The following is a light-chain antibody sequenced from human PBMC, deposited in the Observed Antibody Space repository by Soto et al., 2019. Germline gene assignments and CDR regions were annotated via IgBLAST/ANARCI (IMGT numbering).Light chain of an antibody. V-gene: IGKV1-39*01. CDR3: QQSYSTPDT. J-gene: IGKJ4*01. CDR1: QSSSSY. Sequence: DIQMTQSPSSLSASVGDRVTITCRASQSSSSYLNWYQQKPGKAPKLLIYAASSLQSGVPSRFSGSGSGTDFTLTISSLQPEDFATYYGQQSYSTPDTFGGGTKVEIK. CDR2: AAS.